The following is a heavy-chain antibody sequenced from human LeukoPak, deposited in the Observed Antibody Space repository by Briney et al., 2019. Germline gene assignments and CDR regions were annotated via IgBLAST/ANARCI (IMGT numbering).Heavy chain of an antibody. J-gene: IGHJ1*01. CDR3: ASSAVVAAPGDFQH. V-gene: IGHV1-69*05. CDR2: IIPIFGTA. D-gene: IGHD2-15*01. CDR1: GGTFISYA. Sequence: GASVKVSCKASGGTFISYAISWVRQAPGQGLEWMGRIIPIFGTANYAQKFQGRVTITTDESTSTAYMELSSLRPEDTAVYYCASSAVVAAPGDFQHWGQGTLVTVSS.